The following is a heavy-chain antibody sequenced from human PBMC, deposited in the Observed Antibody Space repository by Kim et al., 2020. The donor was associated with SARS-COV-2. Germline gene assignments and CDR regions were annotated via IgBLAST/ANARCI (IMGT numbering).Heavy chain of an antibody. V-gene: IGHV3-15*01. CDR3: TSDLGDYCAGDCYSRG. D-gene: IGHD2-21*02. CDR2: IKSKTNGGTT. J-gene: IGHJ6*04. CDR1: GFTFSNAW. Sequence: GGSLRLSCAASGFTFSNAWMNWVRQAPGKGLEWVGRIKSKTNGGTTGDGAPVKVRFTISRDDSKNTLYLQMNSLKTEDTAVYYCTSDLGDYCAGDCYSRGWGEGTTVSVSS.